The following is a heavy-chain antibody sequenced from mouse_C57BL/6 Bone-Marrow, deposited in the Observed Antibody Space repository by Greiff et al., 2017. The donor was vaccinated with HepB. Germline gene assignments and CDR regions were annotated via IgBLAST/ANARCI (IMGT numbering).Heavy chain of an antibody. Sequence: VTLKESGAELVRPGASVKLSCTASGFNIKDDYMHWVKQRPEQGLEWIGWIDPENGDTEYASKFQGKATITADTSSNTAYLQLSSLTSEDTAVYYCTTGWPAWFAYWGQGTLVTVSA. V-gene: IGHV14-4*01. CDR3: TTGWPAWFAY. CDR2: IDPENGDT. D-gene: IGHD3-3*01. CDR1: GFNIKDDY. J-gene: IGHJ3*01.